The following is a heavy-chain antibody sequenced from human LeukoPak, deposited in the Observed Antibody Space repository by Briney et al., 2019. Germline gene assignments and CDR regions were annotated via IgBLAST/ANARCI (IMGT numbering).Heavy chain of an antibody. Sequence: GPSVKVSCKASGYTFTSYGISWVRQAPGQGLEWMGGIIPIFDTANYAQKFQGRVTITADESTSTAYMELSSLRSEDTAVYYCARGFDCSSTSCYLFDYYYGMDVWGQGTTVTVSS. CDR2: IIPIFDTA. CDR1: GYTFTSYG. J-gene: IGHJ6*02. CDR3: ARGFDCSSTSCYLFDYYYGMDV. V-gene: IGHV1-69*13. D-gene: IGHD2-2*01.